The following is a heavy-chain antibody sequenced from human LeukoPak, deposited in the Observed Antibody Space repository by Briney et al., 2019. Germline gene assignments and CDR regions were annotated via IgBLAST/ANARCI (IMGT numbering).Heavy chain of an antibody. V-gene: IGHV1-18*01. D-gene: IGHD4/OR15-4a*01. J-gene: IGHJ3*02. CDR2: ISAYNGNT. Sequence: GDSVKVSCKASGYTFTSYAISWVRQAPGQGLEWMGWISAYNGNTNYAQKLQGRVTMTTDTSTSTAYMELRSLRSDDTAVYYCARRTRHPGKNYHYGVKGGDAFDIWGQGTMVTVSS. CDR1: GYTFTSYA. CDR3: ARRTRHPGKNYHYGVKGGDAFDI.